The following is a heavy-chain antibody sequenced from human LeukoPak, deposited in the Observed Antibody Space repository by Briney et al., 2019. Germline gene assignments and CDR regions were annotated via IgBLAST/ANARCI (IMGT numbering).Heavy chain of an antibody. CDR1: GFTFSNYS. CDR3: ARDLRSIVVVYIDWYFDL. J-gene: IGHJ2*01. CDR2: ISSDSTYI. D-gene: IGHD2-21*01. V-gene: IGHV3-21*01. Sequence: RSGGSLRLSCAASGFTFSNYSMNWVRQAPGKGLEWVSSISSDSTYIYYADSVRGRFTISRDNAKNSLYLQMNSLRAEDTAVYYCARDLRSIVVVYIDWYFDLWGRGTLVTVSS.